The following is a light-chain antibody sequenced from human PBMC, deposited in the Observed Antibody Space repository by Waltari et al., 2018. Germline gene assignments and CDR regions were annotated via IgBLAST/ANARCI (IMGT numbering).Light chain of an antibody. CDR2: SNN. Sequence: QSVLTQPPSASGTPGQRVTISCSGSSSNIGRNTVNWYKQLPGTAPKLLIYSNNQRPSGVPDRFSGSKSGTSASLAISGLQSEDEADYYWAAWDDSLNGWVFGGGTKLTVL. V-gene: IGLV1-44*01. CDR3: AAWDDSLNGWV. J-gene: IGLJ3*02. CDR1: SSNIGRNT.